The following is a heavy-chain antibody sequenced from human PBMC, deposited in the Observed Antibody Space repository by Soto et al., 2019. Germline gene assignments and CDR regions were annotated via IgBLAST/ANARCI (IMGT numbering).Heavy chain of an antibody. D-gene: IGHD2-8*01. V-gene: IGHV3-21*06. Sequence: PGGSLRLSCAASGFTFCDYSLNWVRQAPGKGLEWVSSITSKSTYIYYADSVKGRFTISRDNAKSSLYLQMDSLRADDTAVYFCARSGVAALDSWGQGTLVTVSS. J-gene: IGHJ5*01. CDR3: ARSGVAALDS. CDR2: ITSKSTYI. CDR1: GFTFCDYS.